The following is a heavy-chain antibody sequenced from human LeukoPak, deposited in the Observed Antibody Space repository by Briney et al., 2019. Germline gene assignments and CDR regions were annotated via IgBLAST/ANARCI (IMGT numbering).Heavy chain of an antibody. CDR1: GYSFTSYW. J-gene: IGHJ6*02. CDR3: ARDRIVVVPAAILDHGMDV. CDR2: IYPGDSDT. D-gene: IGHD2-2*01. V-gene: IGHV5-51*01. Sequence: GESLKISCKGSGYSFTSYWIGWVRQMPGKGLEWMGIIYPGDSDTRYSPSFQGQVTISADKSISTAYLQWSSLKASDTAMYYCARDRIVVVPAAILDHGMDVWGQGTTVTVSS.